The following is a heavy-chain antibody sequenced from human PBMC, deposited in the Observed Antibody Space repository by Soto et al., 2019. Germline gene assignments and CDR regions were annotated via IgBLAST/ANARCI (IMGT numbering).Heavy chain of an antibody. CDR3: ARDLGYCSGGTCYSVLDS. CDR1: GFTFSSNW. CDR2: IKQDGSEK. D-gene: IGHD2-15*01. J-gene: IGHJ4*02. V-gene: IGHV3-7*03. Sequence: GSLRLSCAASGFTFSSNWMNWVRQAPGKGLEWVANIKQDGSEKYYVDSVKGRFTISRDNAKNSILLQMNSLRVEDTAVYYCARDLGYCSGGTCYSVLDSWGQGALVTVSS.